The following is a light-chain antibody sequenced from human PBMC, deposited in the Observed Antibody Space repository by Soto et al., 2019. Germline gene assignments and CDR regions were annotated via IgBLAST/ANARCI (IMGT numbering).Light chain of an antibody. CDR3: QQSFTTPRT. V-gene: IGKV1-39*01. CDR2: AAS. Sequence: EIQMTHSPSSLSASVGDRVTITCRASQSIGTYLNWYQQNPGKAPNLLIYAASRLQSGVPSRFSGSGSGTDFTLTISSLQPEDFATYYCQQSFTTPRTFGQGTKVDIK. J-gene: IGKJ1*01. CDR1: QSIGTY.